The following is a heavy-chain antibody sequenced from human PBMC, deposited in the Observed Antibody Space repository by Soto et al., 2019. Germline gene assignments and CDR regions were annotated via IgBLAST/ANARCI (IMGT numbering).Heavy chain of an antibody. J-gene: IGHJ4*02. Sequence: GGSLRLSCAASGFPFSDYYMSWIRQAPGKGLEWVSHITNSGSTKYYADSVKGRFTISRDNAKNSLFLQMNSLRAEDTAVYYCARTLAARFDYWGQGTPVTSPQ. CDR1: GFPFSDYY. V-gene: IGHV3-11*01. D-gene: IGHD6-6*01. CDR2: ITNSGSTK. CDR3: ARTLAARFDY.